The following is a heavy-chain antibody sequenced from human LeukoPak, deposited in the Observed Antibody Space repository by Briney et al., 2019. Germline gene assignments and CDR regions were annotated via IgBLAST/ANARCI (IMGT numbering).Heavy chain of an antibody. V-gene: IGHV3-21*01. J-gene: IGHJ3*02. CDR2: ISSSSSYI. Sequence: KPGGSLRLSCAASGFTFSSYSMNWVRQAPGKGLEWVSSISSSSSYIYYADSVKGRFTISRDNAKNSLYLQMNSLRVEDTAVYYCARVGGNSGRDAFDIWGQGAMVTVPS. CDR1: GFTFSSYS. D-gene: IGHD4-23*01. CDR3: ARVGGNSGRDAFDI.